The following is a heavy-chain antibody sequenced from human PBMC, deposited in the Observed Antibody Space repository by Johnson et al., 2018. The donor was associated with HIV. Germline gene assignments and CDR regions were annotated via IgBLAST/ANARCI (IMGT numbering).Heavy chain of an antibody. D-gene: IGHD1-26*01. CDR1: GFTFSSYW. V-gene: IGHV3-7*01. Sequence: VQLAESGGGLVQPGGSLRLSCAASGFTFSSYWMSWVRQAPGKGLEWVANIKQDGSEKYYVDSVKGRFTISRDNAKNTLYLQMNSLRVEDTALYYCARVRGGRENAFDIWDQGTMVTVSS. CDR2: IKQDGSEK. CDR3: ARVRGGRENAFDI. J-gene: IGHJ3*02.